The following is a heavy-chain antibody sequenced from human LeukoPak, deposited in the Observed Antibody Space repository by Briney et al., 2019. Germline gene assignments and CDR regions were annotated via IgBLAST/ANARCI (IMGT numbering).Heavy chain of an antibody. CDR3: ARGGNRFGGFYFDY. D-gene: IGHD3-10*01. Sequence: PSQTLSLTCTVSADSLSSGGHYWAWFRQFPGKGLESIGFIHHSGRSRHNPSLKDRVAISVDTSRKQFALKLSSVTAADTAMYYCARGGNRFGGFYFDYWGQGIQVIVSS. CDR2: IHHSGRS. J-gene: IGHJ4*02. CDR1: ADSLSSGGHY. V-gene: IGHV4-31*03.